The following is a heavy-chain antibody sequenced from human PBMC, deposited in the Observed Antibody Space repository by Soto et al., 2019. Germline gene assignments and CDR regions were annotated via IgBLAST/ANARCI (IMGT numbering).Heavy chain of an antibody. V-gene: IGHV3-11*05. J-gene: IGHJ3*02. CDR3: ARLSGSGDGSFDM. D-gene: IGHD3-10*01. Sequence: QVHLVESGGGLVKPGGSLRLSCAASEFTFSDYYMTWIRQAPGKGLEYVPYISSSGTYTKYAGSVKGRFSISRDYSWNSLYLQMNSLRAEDTAVYYCARLSGSGDGSFDMWGQGTMVTVSS. CDR2: ISSSGTYT. CDR1: EFTFSDYY.